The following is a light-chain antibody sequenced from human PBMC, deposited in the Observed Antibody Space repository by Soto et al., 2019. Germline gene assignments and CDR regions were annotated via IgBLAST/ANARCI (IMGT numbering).Light chain of an antibody. CDR3: QSYDSSLSGYV. CDR2: DNN. V-gene: IGLV1-40*01. J-gene: IGLJ1*01. Sequence: QAVVTQPPSVSGAPGQRVTISCTGSSSNIGAGHDVHWYQQLPGTAPKLLIYDNNNRPSGVPDRFSGSKSGTSGSLAITGLQADDEADYYCQSYDSSLSGYVFGTGTKLTVL. CDR1: SSNIGAGHD.